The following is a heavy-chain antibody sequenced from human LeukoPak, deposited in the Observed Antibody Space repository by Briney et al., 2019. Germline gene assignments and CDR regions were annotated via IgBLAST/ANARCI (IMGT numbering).Heavy chain of an antibody. V-gene: IGHV3-64*01. CDR2: ISGNGDST. J-gene: IGHJ5*02. Sequence: GGSLRLSCAASGFTFSTCAMHWVRQAPGKGLEYVAAISGNGDSTYYANSVKGRFTISRDNSKNTLYLQMGSLRPEDMAVYFCAREVYAGNWFDPWGQGTLVTVSS. CDR1: GFTFSTCA. CDR3: AREVYAGNWFDP. D-gene: IGHD2-8*01.